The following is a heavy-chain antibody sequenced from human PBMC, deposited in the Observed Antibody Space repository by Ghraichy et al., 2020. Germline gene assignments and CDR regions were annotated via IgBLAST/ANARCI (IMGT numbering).Heavy chain of an antibody. V-gene: IGHV4-34*01. J-gene: IGHJ4*02. D-gene: IGHD3-3*01. CDR1: GGSFSGYY. CDR3: ARGPRITIFGVVIMANFDY. CDR2: INHSGST. Sequence: SETLPLTCAVYGGSFSGYYWSWIRQPPGKGLEWIGEINHSGSTNYNPSLKSRVTISVDTSKNQFSLKLSSVTAADTAVYYCARGPRITIFGVVIMANFDYWGQGTLVTVSS.